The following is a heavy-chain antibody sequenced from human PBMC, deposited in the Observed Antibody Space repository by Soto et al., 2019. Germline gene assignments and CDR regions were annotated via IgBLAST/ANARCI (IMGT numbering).Heavy chain of an antibody. V-gene: IGHV1-18*01. J-gene: IGHJ6*02. CDR3: AREGVAPYYYYGMDV. CDR2: ISTYNGDT. CDR1: GYTFTRSG. D-gene: IGHD2-21*01. Sequence: QVQLVQSGAEVKKPGASVKVSCKASGYTFTRSGISWVRQAPGQGLEWMGWISTYNGDTNYAQTFQGRVTMTTDTSTSTASMELRSLRSDDTAVYYCAREGVAPYYYYGMDVWGQGTPVTVSS.